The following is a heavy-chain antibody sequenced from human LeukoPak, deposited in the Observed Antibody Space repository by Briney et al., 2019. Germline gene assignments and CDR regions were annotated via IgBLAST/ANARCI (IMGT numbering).Heavy chain of an antibody. CDR2: IYSGTI. Sequence: GGSLRLSCAASGFTFSSHGMNWVRQAPGKGLEWVSFIYSGTIHYSDSVKGRFTISRDNSKNTLYLQMNSLRAEDTAVYYCARRAGAYSHPYDYWGQGTLVTVSS. V-gene: IGHV3-53*01. CDR1: GFTFSSHG. D-gene: IGHD4/OR15-4a*01. CDR3: ARRAGAYSHPYDY. J-gene: IGHJ4*02.